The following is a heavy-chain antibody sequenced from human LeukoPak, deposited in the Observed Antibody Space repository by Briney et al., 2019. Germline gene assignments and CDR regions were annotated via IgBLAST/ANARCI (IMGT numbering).Heavy chain of an antibody. V-gene: IGHV4-59*01. Sequence: SETLSLTCTVSGGSISYYYWSWIRQRPGKGVEWIGYIYYSGSTNYNPSLKSRVTISVDTSKNQFSLKLNSVTAADTAVYYCARITYGDNHFDIWGQGTMVTVSS. J-gene: IGHJ3*02. CDR2: IYYSGST. CDR3: ARITYGDNHFDI. CDR1: GGSISYYY. D-gene: IGHD4-23*01.